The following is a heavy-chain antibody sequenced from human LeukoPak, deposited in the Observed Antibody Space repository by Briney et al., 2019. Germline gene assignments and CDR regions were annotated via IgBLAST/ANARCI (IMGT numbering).Heavy chain of an antibody. J-gene: IGHJ4*02. CDR1: GFTFDDYA. V-gene: IGHV3-66*01. Sequence: GGSLRLSCAASGFTFDDYAMHWVRQAPGKGLEWVSVIYSGGSTYYADSVRGRFTISRDNSKNTLYLQMNSLRAEDTAVYYCARDLGYSYGYGDYWGQGTLVTVTP. CDR2: IYSGGST. D-gene: IGHD5-18*01. CDR3: ARDLGYSYGYGDY.